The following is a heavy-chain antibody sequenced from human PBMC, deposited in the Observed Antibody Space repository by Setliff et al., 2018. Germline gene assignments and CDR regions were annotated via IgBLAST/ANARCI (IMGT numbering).Heavy chain of an antibody. CDR3: ARVRSGSPAINWFNP. J-gene: IGHJ5*02. CDR1: GDSISSGIYH. CDR2: IYVSTGST. D-gene: IGHD3-16*01. V-gene: IGHV4-61*10. Sequence: SETLSLTCTVSGDSISSGIYHWSWIRQSAGKGLEWIGRIYVSTGSTNYSPSLKSRVSISVDRSKNQFSLNLTSVTAADTAVYYCARVRSGSPAINWFNPWGQGTLVTVSS.